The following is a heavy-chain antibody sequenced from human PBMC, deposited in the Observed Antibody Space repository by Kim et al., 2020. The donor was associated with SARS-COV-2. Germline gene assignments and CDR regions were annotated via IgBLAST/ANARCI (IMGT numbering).Heavy chain of an antibody. Sequence: GGSLRLSCEASGFTFNNHAMHWIRQAPGKGLEWVAFISDEGSLIYYTDSTKGRFTISRDSSKRTLYLQMNRLRPEDTALYSCARTGYCLNGVCPLGALAFWGQGIMVSVAS. J-gene: IGHJ3*01. D-gene: IGHD2-8*01. V-gene: IGHV3-30*03. CDR2: ISDEGSLI. CDR1: GFTFNNHA. CDR3: ARTGYCLNGVCPLGALAF.